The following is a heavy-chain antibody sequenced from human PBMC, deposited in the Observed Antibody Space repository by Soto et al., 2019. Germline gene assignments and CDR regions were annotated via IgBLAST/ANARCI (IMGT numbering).Heavy chain of an antibody. V-gene: IGHV4-31*03. CDR2: IYYSGST. CDR1: GGSISSGGYY. Sequence: PSETLSLTCTVSGGSISSGGYYWSWIRQHPGKGLEWIGYIYYSGSTYYNPSLKSRVTISVDTSKNQFSLKLSSVTAADTAVYYCAKGIITMVRGVIAGYYYYYYGMDVWGQGTTVTVSS. D-gene: IGHD3-10*01. J-gene: IGHJ6*02. CDR3: AKGIITMVRGVIAGYYYYYYGMDV.